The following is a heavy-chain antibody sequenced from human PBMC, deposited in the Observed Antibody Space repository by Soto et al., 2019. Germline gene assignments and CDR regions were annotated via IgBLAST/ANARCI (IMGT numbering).Heavy chain of an antibody. V-gene: IGHV4-30-4*01. Sequence: PSETLSLTCTVAGGSISSGDYYWSWNRQPPGKGLEWIGYIYYSGSTYYNPSLKSRVTISVDTSKNQFSLKLSSVTAADTAVYYCAREVMAYCGGDCYNTNYYYYYGMDVWGQGTTVTVSS. D-gene: IGHD2-21*02. CDR1: GGSISSGDYY. J-gene: IGHJ6*02. CDR3: AREVMAYCGGDCYNTNYYYYYGMDV. CDR2: IYYSGST.